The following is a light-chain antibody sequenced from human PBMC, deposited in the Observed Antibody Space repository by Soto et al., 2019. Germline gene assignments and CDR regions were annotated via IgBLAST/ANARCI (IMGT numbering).Light chain of an antibody. V-gene: IGLV1-51*01. J-gene: IGLJ2*01. CDR2: DNN. Sequence: QSVLTQPPSVSAAPGQKVTISCSGSSSNTGNNYVSWYQHLPGTAPKLLIYDNNKRPSGIPDRFSGSKSGTSATLGITGLQTGDEADYYFGTWDSSLSAGLFGGGTKVTVL. CDR3: GTWDSSLSAGL. CDR1: SSNTGNNY.